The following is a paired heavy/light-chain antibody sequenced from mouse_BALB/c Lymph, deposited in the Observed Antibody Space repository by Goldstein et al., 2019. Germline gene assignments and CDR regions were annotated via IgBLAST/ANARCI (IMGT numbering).Light chain of an antibody. CDR3: QQDYSSPRT. V-gene: IGKV6-32*01. CDR2: YAS. J-gene: IGKJ1*01. Sequence: SIVMTQTPKFLLVSAGDRVTITCKASQSVSNDVAWYQQKPGQSPKLLIYYASNRYTGVPDRFTGSGYGTDFTFTISTVQAEDLAVYFCQQDYSSPRTFGGGTKLEIK. CDR1: QSVSND.
Heavy chain of an antibody. Sequence: EVKLLESGGGLVQPGGSLKLSCAASGFDFSRYWMSWVRQAPGKGLEWIGEINPDSSTINYTPSLKDKFIISRDNAKNTLYLQMSKVRSEDTALYYCARQIPSTRAMDYWGQGTSVTVSS. CDR2: INPDSSTI. CDR1: GFDFSRYW. CDR3: ARQIPSTRAMDY. J-gene: IGHJ4*01. V-gene: IGHV4-1*02. D-gene: IGHD1-1*01.